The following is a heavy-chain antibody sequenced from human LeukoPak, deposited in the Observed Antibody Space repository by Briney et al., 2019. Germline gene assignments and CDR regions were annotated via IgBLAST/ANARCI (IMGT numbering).Heavy chain of an antibody. J-gene: IGHJ5*02. Sequence: SVKVSCKASGGTFSGYAISWVRQAPGQGLEWMGGIIPIFGTANYAQKFQGRVTITADESTSTAYMELSSLRSEDTAVYYCARDRHYDILTGYERRWFDPWGQGTLVTVSS. D-gene: IGHD3-9*01. CDR1: GGTFSGYA. CDR2: IIPIFGTA. V-gene: IGHV1-69*13. CDR3: ARDRHYDILTGYERRWFDP.